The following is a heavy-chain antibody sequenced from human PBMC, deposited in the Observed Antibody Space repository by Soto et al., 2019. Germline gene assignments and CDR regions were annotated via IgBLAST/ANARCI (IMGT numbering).Heavy chain of an antibody. CDR1: GFTFSNYA. Sequence: EVQLLESGGGLVQPGGSLRLSCAASGFTFSNYAMRWVRQAPGKGLEWVSAISGSGDSTYYADSVKGRFTVSRDTSKNTLYLQMNSLRAEDTAVYYCARRGSGSYYDYWGQGTRVTVSS. D-gene: IGHD1-26*01. CDR2: ISGSGDST. V-gene: IGHV3-23*01. CDR3: ARRGSGSYYDY. J-gene: IGHJ4*02.